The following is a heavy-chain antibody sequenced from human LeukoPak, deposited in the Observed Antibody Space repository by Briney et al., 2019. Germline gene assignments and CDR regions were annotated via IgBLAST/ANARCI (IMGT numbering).Heavy chain of an antibody. CDR1: GYTFTGYY. D-gene: IGHD6-19*01. J-gene: IGHJ4*02. CDR2: INPNSGGT. Sequence: ASVKVSCKASGYTFTGYYMHWVRQAPGQGLEWMGWINPNSGGTNYAQKFQGRVTMTRDTSISTAYMELSRLRSDDTAVYYCSGDLLTYSGGCLDYWGREPLVTVSS. V-gene: IGHV1-2*02. CDR3: SGDLLTYSGGCLDY.